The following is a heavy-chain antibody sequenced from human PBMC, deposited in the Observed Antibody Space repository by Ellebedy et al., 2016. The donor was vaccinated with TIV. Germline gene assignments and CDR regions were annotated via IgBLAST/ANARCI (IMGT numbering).Heavy chain of an antibody. J-gene: IGHJ4*02. Sequence: PSETLSLTCAVYGGSFSGYYWSWVRQTPGKGLEWVANIKFDGSEKYYVDSVKGRFTISRDNAKNSLYLQMNSLRDEDTAVYYCASCYDSSGYYHEDYWGQGTLVTVSS. CDR2: IKFDGSEK. CDR3: ASCYDSSGYYHEDY. V-gene: IGHV3-7*01. CDR1: GGSFSGYY. D-gene: IGHD3-22*01.